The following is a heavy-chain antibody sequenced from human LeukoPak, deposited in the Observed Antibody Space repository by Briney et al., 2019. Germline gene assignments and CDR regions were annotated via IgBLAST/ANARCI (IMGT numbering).Heavy chain of an antibody. CDR1: GGSISSGDYY. D-gene: IGHD5-12*01. CDR2: IYYSGST. J-gene: IGHJ4*02. CDR3: ARERGYSGYGTGYYFDY. V-gene: IGHV4-30-4*01. Sequence: SSETLSLTCTVSGGSISSGDYYWSWIRQPPGKGLEWTGYIYYSGSTYYNPSLKSRVTISVDTSKNQFSLKLSSVTAADTAVYYCARERGYSGYGTGYYFDYWGQGTLVTVSS.